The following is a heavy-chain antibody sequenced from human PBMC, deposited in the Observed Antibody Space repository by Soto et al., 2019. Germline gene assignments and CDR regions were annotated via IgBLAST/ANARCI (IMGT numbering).Heavy chain of an antibody. CDR1: GFTFSSYE. J-gene: IGHJ4*02. CDR3: AREYSGPEIAAYFDY. CDR2: ISSSGSTI. Sequence: PGGSLRLSCAASGFTFSSYEMNWVRQAPGKGLEWVSYISSSGSTIYYADSVKGRFTISRDNAKNSLYLQMNSLRAEDTAVYYCAREYSGPEIAAYFDYWGQGTLVTVSS. D-gene: IGHD6-25*01. V-gene: IGHV3-48*03.